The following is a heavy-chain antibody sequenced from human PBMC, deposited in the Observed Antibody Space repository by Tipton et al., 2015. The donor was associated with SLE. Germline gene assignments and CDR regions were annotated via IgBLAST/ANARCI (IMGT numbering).Heavy chain of an antibody. CDR1: GGSFSGYY. D-gene: IGHD3-10*02. CDR3: ARVSTMSPFDY. Sequence: TLSLTCAVYGGSFSGYYWSWIRQSPGKGLEWIGEINHSGSTNYNPSLKSRVTISVDTSKNQFSLKLSSVTAADTAVYYCARVSTMSPFDYWGQGTLVTVSS. CDR2: INHSGST. J-gene: IGHJ4*02. V-gene: IGHV4-34*01.